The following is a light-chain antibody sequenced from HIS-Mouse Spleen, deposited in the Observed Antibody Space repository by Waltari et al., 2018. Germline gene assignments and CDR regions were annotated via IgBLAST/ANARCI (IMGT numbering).Light chain of an antibody. CDR1: ALPKKY. Sequence: SYELTQPPSVSVSPGQTARITCAGDALPKKYAYWYPQKSGQAPVLVIYVDSKRPPGIPERFSGSSSGTMATLTISGAQVEDEADYYCYSTDSSGNHRVFGGGTKLTVL. CDR2: VDS. J-gene: IGLJ2*01. CDR3: YSTDSSGNHRV. V-gene: IGLV3-10*01.